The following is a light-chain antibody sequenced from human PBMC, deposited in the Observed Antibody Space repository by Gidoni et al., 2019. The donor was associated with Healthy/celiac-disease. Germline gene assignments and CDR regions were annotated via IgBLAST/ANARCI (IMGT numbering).Light chain of an antibody. CDR1: SSNIGAGYD. J-gene: IGLJ2*01. CDR2: GNS. V-gene: IGLV1-40*01. CDR3: QSYDSSLSGVV. Sequence: HSVLTQPPSVSGAPGQRVTTPFTGSSSNIGAGYDVHWYQQLPGTAPKLLIYGNSNRPSGVPDRFSGSKSGTSASLAITGLQAEDEADYYCQSYDSSLSGVVFGGGTKLTVL.